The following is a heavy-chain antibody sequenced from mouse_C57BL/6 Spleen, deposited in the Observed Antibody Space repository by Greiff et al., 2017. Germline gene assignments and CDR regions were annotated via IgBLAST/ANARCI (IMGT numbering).Heavy chain of an antibody. D-gene: IGHD2-3*01. CDR1: GYTFTEYT. CDR2: FYPGSGSI. J-gene: IGHJ1*03. V-gene: IGHV1-62-2*01. CDR3: ARHEVVDGYYGYFDV. Sequence: QVHVKQSGAELVKPGASVKLSCKASGYTFTEYTIHWVKQRSGQGLEWIGWFYPGSGSIKYNEKFKDKATLTADKSSSTVYMELSRLTSEDSAVYFCARHEVVDGYYGYFDVWGTGTTVTVSS.